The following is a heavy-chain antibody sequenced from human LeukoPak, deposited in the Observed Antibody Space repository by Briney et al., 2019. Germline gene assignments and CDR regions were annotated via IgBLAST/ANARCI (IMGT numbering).Heavy chain of an antibody. CDR1: GVTFISYV. CDR3: AKNTGDEKWMAYFDY. CDR2: ISYDVSNK. V-gene: IGHV3-30*18. Sequence: VGALRLSCAASGVTFISYVMHCGPQAPGEGLDCVAVISYDVSNKYYTYTVRGPFTIPRDNFKNTTYMKLNRLRDEDTAVYYCAKNTGDEKWMAYFDYWGQGTLVTVSS. D-gene: IGHD5-24*01. J-gene: IGHJ4*02.